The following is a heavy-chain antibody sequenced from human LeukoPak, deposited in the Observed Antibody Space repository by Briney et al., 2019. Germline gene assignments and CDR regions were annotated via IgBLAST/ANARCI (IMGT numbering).Heavy chain of an antibody. Sequence: PSETLSLTCTVSGGSITPYYWSWIRQPPGKGLECIGYFHYSVSTNYNPSLKSRVTISVDTSKNQFPLKLTSVTAADTAVYYCARLGQPNAFDIWGQGTMVTVSS. CDR1: GGSITPYY. V-gene: IGHV4-59*08. J-gene: IGHJ3*02. CDR2: FHYSVST. CDR3: ARLGQPNAFDI. D-gene: IGHD3-16*01.